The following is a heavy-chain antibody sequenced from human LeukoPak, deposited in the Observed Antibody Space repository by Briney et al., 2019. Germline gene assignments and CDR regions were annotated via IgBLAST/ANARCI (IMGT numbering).Heavy chain of an antibody. J-gene: IGHJ4*02. CDR1: GFTFSSYA. V-gene: IGHV3-21*01. CDR2: ISSSSSYI. Sequence: PGGSLRLSCAASGFTFSSYAMHWVRQAPGKGLEWVSSISSSSSYIYYADSVKGRFTISRDNAKNSLYLQMNSLRAEDTAVYYCASEERYFDSWGQGTLVTVSS. CDR3: ASEERYFDS. D-gene: IGHD1-26*01.